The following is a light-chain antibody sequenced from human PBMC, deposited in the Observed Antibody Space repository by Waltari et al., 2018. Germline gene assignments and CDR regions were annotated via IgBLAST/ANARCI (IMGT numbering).Light chain of an antibody. CDR2: GPS. V-gene: IGKV3-20*01. J-gene: IGKJ2*01. CDR3: QQYGSAPNT. Sequence: EIVLTQSPGTVSLSPGERVTLSCRASQTVVTNWLVWYHQKPGQAPRLLIYGPSIRATGIPDRFSGSGSGTDFTLTISRLEPEDFAVYYCQQYGSAPNTFGQGTKVEIK. CDR1: QTVVTNW.